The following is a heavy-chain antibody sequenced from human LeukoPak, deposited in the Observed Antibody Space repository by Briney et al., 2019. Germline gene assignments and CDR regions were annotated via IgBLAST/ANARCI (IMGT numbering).Heavy chain of an antibody. D-gene: IGHD2-2*01. CDR2: IHTSGST. J-gene: IGHJ6*03. Sequence: SETLSLTCTVSGGSISSYYWNWIRQPAGKGLEWIGRIHTSGSTNYNPSLKSRVTMSVDTSKNQFSLKLSSVTAAGTAVYYCARNGLLSNWGDYYYMDVWGKGTTVTVSS. CDR1: GGSISSYY. CDR3: ARNGLLSNWGDYYYMDV. V-gene: IGHV4-4*07.